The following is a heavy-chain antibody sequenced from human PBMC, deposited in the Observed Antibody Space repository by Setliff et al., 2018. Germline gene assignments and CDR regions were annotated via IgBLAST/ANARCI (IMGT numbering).Heavy chain of an antibody. CDR2: IYYSGST. Sequence: PSETLSLTCTVSGGSIGSTTYYWGWIRQPPGKGLEWIGYIYYSGSTNYNPSLKSRVTISVDTSKNQFSLKLSSVTAADTAVYYCARGGLAAAATHWGQGTLVTVSS. D-gene: IGHD6-13*01. CDR1: GGSIGSTTYY. J-gene: IGHJ4*02. V-gene: IGHV4-61*05. CDR3: ARGGLAAAATH.